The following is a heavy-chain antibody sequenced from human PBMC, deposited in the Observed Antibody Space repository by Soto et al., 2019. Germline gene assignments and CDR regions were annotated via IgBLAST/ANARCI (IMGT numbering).Heavy chain of an antibody. D-gene: IGHD2-21*02. CDR1: GGSISSGADY. CDR2: IYYSGST. Sequence: QVQLQESGPGLVKPSQTLSLTCTVSGGSISSGADYWSWIRQHPGKALEWIGYIYYSGSTYYNPSLKSRVTISVDTSKNQFALKLSSVTAADTAVYYCARESGDLLRGNYYGMDVWGQGTTVTVSS. J-gene: IGHJ6*02. CDR3: ARESGDLLRGNYYGMDV. V-gene: IGHV4-31*03.